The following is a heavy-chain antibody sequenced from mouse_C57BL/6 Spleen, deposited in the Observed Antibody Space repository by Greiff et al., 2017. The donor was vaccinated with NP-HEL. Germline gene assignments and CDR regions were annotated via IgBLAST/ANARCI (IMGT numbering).Heavy chain of an antibody. CDR3: GRCESNLCWFAY. CDR1: GYTFTSYW. CDR2: IYPGSGST. J-gene: IGHJ3*01. D-gene: IGHD2-5*01. Sequence: QVQLQQPGAELVKPGASVKMSCKASGYTFTSYWINWVKQRPGQGLEWIGDIYPGSGSTNYNEKFKGKATLTVDTSSSTAYLQLSSLTSEDSAVYYYGRCESNLCWFAYWGQGTLVTVSA. V-gene: IGHV1-55*01.